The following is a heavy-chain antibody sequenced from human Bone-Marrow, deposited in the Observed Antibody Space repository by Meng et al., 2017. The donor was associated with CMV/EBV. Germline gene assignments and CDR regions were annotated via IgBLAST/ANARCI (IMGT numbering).Heavy chain of an antibody. Sequence: KVSCKGSGYRLTKYWTAWVRQMPGKGLEWMGMIYPGDSDTRFRPSFQGQVNISADKSISTAYLQWSSLKASDTAMYYCARHKPIYYDFWSGYSDWYFDLWGRGTLVTVSS. D-gene: IGHD3-3*01. CDR3: ARHKPIYYDFWSGYSDWYFDL. V-gene: IGHV5-51*01. CDR2: IYPGDSDT. CDR1: GYRLTKYW. J-gene: IGHJ2*01.